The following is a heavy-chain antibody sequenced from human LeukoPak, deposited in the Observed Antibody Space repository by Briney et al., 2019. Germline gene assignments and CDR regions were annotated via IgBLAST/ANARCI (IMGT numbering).Heavy chain of an antibody. D-gene: IGHD6-6*01. CDR3: ARVDSDGKYESIYYYYGMDV. CDR2: IIPIFGTA. Sequence: VASVKVSCKASGGTFSSYAISWVRQAPGQGLEWMGGIIPIFGTANYAQKFQGRVTITADESTSTAYMELSSLRSEDTAVYYCARVDSDGKYESIYYYYGMDVWGQGTTVTVSS. V-gene: IGHV1-69*13. J-gene: IGHJ6*02. CDR1: GGTFSSYA.